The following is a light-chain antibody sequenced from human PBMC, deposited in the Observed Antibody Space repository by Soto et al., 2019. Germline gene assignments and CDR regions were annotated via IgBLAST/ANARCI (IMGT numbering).Light chain of an antibody. CDR3: QQHGSLPET. J-gene: IGKJ1*01. Sequence: EVVLTQFPGTLPVSLGERATLSCRASQSVRNDYLAWYQQKRGQAPRLLIHGASTRATGIPDRFSGSGSGTDFILTISRVEPGHVAMYFCQQHGSLPETFGQGTKVEIK. CDR1: QSVRNDY. CDR2: GAS. V-gene: IGKV3-20*01.